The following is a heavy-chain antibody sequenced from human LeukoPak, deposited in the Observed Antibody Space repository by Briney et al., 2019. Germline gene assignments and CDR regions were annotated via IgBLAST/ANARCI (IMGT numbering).Heavy chain of an antibody. Sequence: SVKVSCKASGGTFSSYAISWVRQAPRQGPEWMGGIIPIFGTANYAQKFQGRVTITADESTSTAYMELSSLRSEDTAVYYCAREATVTTSPFDYWGQGTLVTVSS. CDR3: AREATVTTSPFDY. CDR2: IIPIFGTA. V-gene: IGHV1-69*13. CDR1: GGTFSSYA. J-gene: IGHJ4*02. D-gene: IGHD4-17*01.